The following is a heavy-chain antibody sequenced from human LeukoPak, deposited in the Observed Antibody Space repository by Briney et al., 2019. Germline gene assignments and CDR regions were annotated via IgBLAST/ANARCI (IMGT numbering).Heavy chain of an antibody. CDR2: ISSSSSTI. CDR1: GFTFSTYS. J-gene: IGHJ4*02. V-gene: IGHV3-48*01. CDR3: ARGSTYYDSSGQVPFDY. D-gene: IGHD3-22*01. Sequence: GGSLRLSCAASGFTFSTYSMNWVRQAPGKGLEWVSYISSSSSTIYYADSVKGRFTISRDNAKDSLYLQMNSLRAEDTAVYYCARGSTYYDSSGQVPFDYWGQGTLVTVSS.